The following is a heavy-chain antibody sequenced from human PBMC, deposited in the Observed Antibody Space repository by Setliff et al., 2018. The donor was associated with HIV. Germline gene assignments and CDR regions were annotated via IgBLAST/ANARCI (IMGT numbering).Heavy chain of an antibody. D-gene: IGHD3-22*01. V-gene: IGHV1-2*04. J-gene: IGHJ4*02. CDR2: INPKSDGT. Sequence: APVKVSCKASGYSFTDYYIHWVRQAPGQGLEWMGWINPKSDGTNYAQKFQGWITMTRDTSISTAYMELSRLRSDDTAVYYCARGMDYYDTSGYYQYYFDYWGQGTLVTVSS. CDR3: ARGMDYYDTSGYYQYYFDY. CDR1: GYSFTDYY.